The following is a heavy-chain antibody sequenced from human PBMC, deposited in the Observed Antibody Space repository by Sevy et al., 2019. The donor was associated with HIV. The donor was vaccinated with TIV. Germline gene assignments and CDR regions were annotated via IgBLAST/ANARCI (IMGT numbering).Heavy chain of an antibody. D-gene: IGHD3-10*01. V-gene: IGHV4-38-2*02. CDR3: VRVNRNYGYYVDH. Sequence: SETLSLICTVSGYSINMAYYWGWVRQPPGKGLEWIGYIYHTGSSFYNPSLTGRVTISMDPSKNQFSLNLKSVTAADTAVYFCVRVNRNYGYYVDHWGQGSLVTVSS. CDR2: IYHTGSS. CDR1: GYSINMAYY. J-gene: IGHJ4*02.